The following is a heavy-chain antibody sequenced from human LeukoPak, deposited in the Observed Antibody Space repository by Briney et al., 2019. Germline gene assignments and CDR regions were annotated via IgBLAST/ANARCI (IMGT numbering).Heavy chain of an antibody. CDR1: GGSISSYY. Sequence: PSETLSLTCTVSGGSISSYYWSWIRQPPGKVLEWIGYIYYSGSTNYNPSLKSRVTISVDTSKNQFSLKLSSVTAADTAVYYCARASLPYYYDSSGYYLDYWGQGTLVTVSS. CDR3: ARASLPYYYDSSGYYLDY. D-gene: IGHD3-22*01. CDR2: IYYSGST. V-gene: IGHV4-59*01. J-gene: IGHJ4*02.